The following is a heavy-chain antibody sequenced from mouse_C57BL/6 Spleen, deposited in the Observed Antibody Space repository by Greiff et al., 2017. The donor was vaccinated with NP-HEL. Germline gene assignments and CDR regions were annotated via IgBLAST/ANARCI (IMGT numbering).Heavy chain of an antibody. CDR2: ISSGGSYT. V-gene: IGHV5-6*01. Sequence: EVKLMESGGDLVKPGGSLKLSCAASGFTFSSYGMSWVRQTPDKRLEWVATISSGGSYTYYPDSVKGRFTISRDNAKNTLYLQMSSLKSEDTAMYYCARHRTAGGFAYWGQGTLVTVSA. CDR3: ARHRTAGGFAY. J-gene: IGHJ3*01. CDR1: GFTFSSYG. D-gene: IGHD3-3*01.